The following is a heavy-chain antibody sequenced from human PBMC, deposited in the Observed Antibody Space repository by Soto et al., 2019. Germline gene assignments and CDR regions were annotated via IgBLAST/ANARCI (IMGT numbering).Heavy chain of an antibody. V-gene: IGHV1-2*02. J-gene: IGHJ4*02. Sequence: ASVKVSCKASGYTFTGYYMHWVLQAPGQGLEWMGWINPNSGGTNYAQKFQGRVTMTRDTSISTAYMELSRLRSDDTAVYYCAREGSYDILTGYPRPLDYWGQGTLVTVSS. CDR1: GYTFTGYY. CDR3: AREGSYDILTGYPRPLDY. CDR2: INPNSGGT. D-gene: IGHD3-9*01.